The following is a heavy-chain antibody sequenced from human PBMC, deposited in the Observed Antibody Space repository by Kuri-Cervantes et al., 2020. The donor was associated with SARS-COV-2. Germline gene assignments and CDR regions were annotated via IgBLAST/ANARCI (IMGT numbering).Heavy chain of an antibody. J-gene: IGHJ6*02. CDR1: GYRFSSYW. V-gene: IGHV5-51*01. D-gene: IGHD2-15*01. Sequence: GESLKISCKGSGYRFSSYWIGWVRQMPGKGLEWMGIIYPGDSDTRYSPSFQGQVTISADKSISTAYLQWSSLKASDTAMYYCARLPCGTIFGSGGSCYSSTNYYYYGMDVWGQGTTVTVSS. CDR3: ARLPCGTIFGSGGSCYSSTNYYYYGMDV. CDR2: IYPGDSDT.